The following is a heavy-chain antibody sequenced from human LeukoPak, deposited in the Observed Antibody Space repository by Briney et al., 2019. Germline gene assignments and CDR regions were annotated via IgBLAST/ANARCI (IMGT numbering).Heavy chain of an antibody. CDR1: GGSTSSYY. D-gene: IGHD6-19*01. Sequence: SETLSLTCTVSGGSTSSYYWSWIRQPAGKGLEWIGRIYTSGSTNYNPSLKSRVTMSVDTSKNQFSLKLSSVTAADTAVYYCARAYPGYSSGWYWNWFDPWGQGTLVTVSS. V-gene: IGHV4-4*07. CDR3: ARAYPGYSSGWYWNWFDP. CDR2: IYTSGST. J-gene: IGHJ5*02.